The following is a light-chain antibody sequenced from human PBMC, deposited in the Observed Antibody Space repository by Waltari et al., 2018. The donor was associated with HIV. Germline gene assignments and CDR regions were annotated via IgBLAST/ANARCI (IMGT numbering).Light chain of an antibody. V-gene: IGLV8-61*01. CDR2: GTT. CDR1: RGSVSTSHH. J-gene: IGLJ3*02. Sequence: QTVVTQDPSFSVSAGGSVTHACGLTRGSVSTSHHPSGFPQTPVQAPRTLMYGTTTRSSGVPDSFSGSILGNRAALTITGAQADDESDYYCLLYMGSSIWVFGGGTKLTVL. CDR3: LLYMGSSIWV.